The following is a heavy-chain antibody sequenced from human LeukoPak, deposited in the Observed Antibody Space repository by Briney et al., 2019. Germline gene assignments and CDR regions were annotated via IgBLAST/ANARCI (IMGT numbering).Heavy chain of an antibody. CDR2: IYSGGST. CDR1: GFTVSSNY. CDR3: ATRHPYGSGSFDY. J-gene: IGHJ4*02. Sequence: GGSLRLSCAASGFTVSSNYMSWVRQAPGKGLEWVSVIYSGGSTYYADSVKGRFTISRDNSKNTLYLQMNSLRAEDTAVYYCATRHPYGSGSFDYWGQGTLVTVSS. V-gene: IGHV3-53*01. D-gene: IGHD3-10*01.